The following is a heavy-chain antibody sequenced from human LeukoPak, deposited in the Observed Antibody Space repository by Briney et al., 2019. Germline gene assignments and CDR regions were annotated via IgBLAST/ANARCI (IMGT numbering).Heavy chain of an antibody. D-gene: IGHD2-2*01. CDR3: ARAGIVVVHYEDWEWFDP. CDR2: INTNSGGT. CDR1: GYTFTGYY. Sequence: ASVKVSCKASGYTFTGYYMHWVRQAPGQGLEWMGWINTNSGGTNYAQKFQGRVTMTRDTSTSTAYMELSRLRSDDTAAYYCARAGIVVVHYEDWEWFDPWGQGTLVTVSS. V-gene: IGHV1-2*02. J-gene: IGHJ5*02.